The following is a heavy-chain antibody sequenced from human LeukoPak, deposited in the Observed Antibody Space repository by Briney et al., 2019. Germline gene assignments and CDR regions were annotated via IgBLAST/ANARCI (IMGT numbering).Heavy chain of an antibody. CDR2: ISGSGGST. CDR3: AKSTYDSSGYFFDY. J-gene: IGHJ4*02. V-gene: IGHV3-23*01. D-gene: IGHD3-22*01. CDR1: GCAVSSYA. Sequence: PGGSLRLSCAASGCAVSSYAMSWVRQAPGKGLEWVSAISGSGGSTYYADSVKGRFTISRDNSKNTLYLQMNSLRAEDTAVYYCAKSTYDSSGYFFDYWGQGTLVTVSS.